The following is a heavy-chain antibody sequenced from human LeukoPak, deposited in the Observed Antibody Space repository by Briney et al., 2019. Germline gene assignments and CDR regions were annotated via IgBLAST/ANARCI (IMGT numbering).Heavy chain of an antibody. CDR2: IYYSGST. V-gene: IGHV4-30-4*01. D-gene: IGHD5-12*01. J-gene: IGHJ3*02. CDR3: ASHYYWGYTSDI. CDR1: GGSISSGDYY. Sequence: SETLSLTCTVSGGSISSGDYYWSWIRQPPGKGLEWIGYIYYSGSTYYNPSLKSRVTISVDTSKNQFSLKLSSVTAADTAVYYCASHYYWGYTSDIWGQGTMVTVSS.